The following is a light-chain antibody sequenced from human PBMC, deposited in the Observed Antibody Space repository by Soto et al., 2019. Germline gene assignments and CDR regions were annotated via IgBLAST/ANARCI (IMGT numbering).Light chain of an antibody. CDR2: DAS. J-gene: IGKJ2*01. CDR3: QQRSSWPYT. CDR1: QGVNSY. Sequence: EIVLTQSPATLSLSPGDRATLSCRASQGVNSYLAWYQQKPGQAPRLLIYDASNRATGIPGRFSGSGSETDFTLTISSLEPEDFAVYYCQQRSSWPYTFGQGTKLEIK. V-gene: IGKV3D-11*01.